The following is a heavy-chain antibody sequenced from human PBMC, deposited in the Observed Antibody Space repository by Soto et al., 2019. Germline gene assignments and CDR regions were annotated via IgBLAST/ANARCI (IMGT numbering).Heavy chain of an antibody. CDR1: GFPFSTYD. V-gene: IGHV3-23*01. CDR3: TKGGHLDY. J-gene: IGHJ4*02. Sequence: GGSLRLSCAASGFPFSTYDMSWVRQSPGKGLEWVSVIMGDNGRTYYADSVKGRFTISRDNSKNTLYLQMSSLRAEDTAVYYCTKGGHLDYWGPGTLVTVS. CDR2: IMGDNGRT.